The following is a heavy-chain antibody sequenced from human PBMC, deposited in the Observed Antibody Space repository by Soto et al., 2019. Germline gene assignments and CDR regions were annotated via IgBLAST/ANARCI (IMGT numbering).Heavy chain of an antibody. V-gene: IGHV1-69*01. J-gene: IGHJ5*02. Sequence: QVQLVQSGAEVKKPGSSVKVSCKASGGTFSSYAISWVRQAPGQGLEWMGGIIPIFGTANYAQKFQGRVTITADESTSTDYMELSSLRSEDTAVYYCARDLRVTVAGLGWFDPWGQGTLVTVSS. D-gene: IGHD6-19*01. CDR3: ARDLRVTVAGLGWFDP. CDR1: GGTFSSYA. CDR2: IIPIFGTA.